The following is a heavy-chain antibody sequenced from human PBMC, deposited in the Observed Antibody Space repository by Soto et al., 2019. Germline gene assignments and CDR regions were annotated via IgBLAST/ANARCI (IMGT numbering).Heavy chain of an antibody. CDR2: ISAYNGNT. D-gene: IGHD3-16*01. CDR1: GYTFTSYG. J-gene: IGHJ4*02. V-gene: IGHV1-18*01. CDR3: ARVDWGQGTGPRSPFDY. Sequence: ASVKVSCKASGYTFTSYGISWVRQAPGQGLEWMGWISAYNGNTNYAQKLQGRVTMTTNTSISTAYMELSSLRSEDTAVYYCARVDWGQGTGPRSPFDYWGQGTLVTVS.